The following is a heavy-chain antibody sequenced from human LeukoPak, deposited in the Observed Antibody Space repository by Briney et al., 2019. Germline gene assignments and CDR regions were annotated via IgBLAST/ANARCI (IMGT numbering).Heavy chain of an antibody. J-gene: IGHJ4*02. CDR1: GFTFSDAW. D-gene: IGHD1-1*01. Sequence: GGSLRLSCAASGFTFSDAWMSWVRQAPGKGLEWRGVIKSKTSGGTTDYAAPVKGRFTISRDDSKNTLYLQMNSLKTEDTAVYFCTSDLEGASPGVDYWGQGTLVTVSS. CDR2: IKSKTSGGTT. CDR3: TSDLEGASPGVDY. V-gene: IGHV3-15*01.